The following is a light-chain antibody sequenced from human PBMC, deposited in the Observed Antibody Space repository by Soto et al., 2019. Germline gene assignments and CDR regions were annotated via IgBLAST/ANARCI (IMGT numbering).Light chain of an antibody. Sequence: DIQMTQSPSTLSASVGDRVTITCRASQSISSWLAWYQQKPGKAPKLLIYKASSLESGVPSRFSGSGSGTDFTLTISSLQPDDFATYYCQQYNSYSPVFGQGTKLEIK. CDR3: QQYNSYSPV. CDR2: KAS. J-gene: IGKJ2*01. CDR1: QSISSW. V-gene: IGKV1-5*03.